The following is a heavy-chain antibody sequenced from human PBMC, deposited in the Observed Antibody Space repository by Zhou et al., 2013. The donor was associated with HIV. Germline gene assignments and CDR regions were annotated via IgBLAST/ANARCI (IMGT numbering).Heavy chain of an antibody. CDR1: GGTFSSYA. Sequence: QVQLVQSGAEVKKPGSSVKVSCKASGGTFSSYAISWVRQAPGQGLEWMGGIIPIFGTANYAQKFQGRVTITTDESTSTAYMELSSLRSEDTAVYYCARGEYSSSSGDYYYYYYMDVWGKGTTVTVSS. CDR3: ARGEYSSSSGDYYYYYYMDV. D-gene: IGHD6-6*01. V-gene: IGHV1-69*05. CDR2: IIPIFGTA. J-gene: IGHJ6*03.